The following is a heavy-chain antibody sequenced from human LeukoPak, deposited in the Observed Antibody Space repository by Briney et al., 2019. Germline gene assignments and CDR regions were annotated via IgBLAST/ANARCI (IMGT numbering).Heavy chain of an antibody. CDR3: ASQRGYSYGYRY. D-gene: IGHD5-18*01. CDR1: GFTFSSYS. J-gene: IGHJ4*02. Sequence: GGSLRLSCAASGFTFSSYSMNWVRQAPGKGLEWVSSISSSSSYIYYADSVKGRFTITRDNAKNSLYLQMNSLRAEDTAVYYCASQRGYSYGYRYWGQGTLVTVSS. CDR2: ISSSSSYI. V-gene: IGHV3-21*01.